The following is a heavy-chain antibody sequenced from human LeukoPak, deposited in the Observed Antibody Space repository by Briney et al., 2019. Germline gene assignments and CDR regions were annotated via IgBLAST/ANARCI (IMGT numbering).Heavy chain of an antibody. CDR3: TRGMLRQPPDY. CDR2: ISDDETYK. J-gene: IGHJ4*02. CDR1: GGSISS. V-gene: IGHV3-30*03. D-gene: IGHD3-10*02. Sequence: QTSETLSLTCTVSGGSISSSTYYWGWVRQAPGKGLEWVTAISDDETYKFYADSVKGRFTISRDNSKNTLYLQMNSLRVEDTAIYYCTRGMLRQPPDYWGQGMLVTVSS.